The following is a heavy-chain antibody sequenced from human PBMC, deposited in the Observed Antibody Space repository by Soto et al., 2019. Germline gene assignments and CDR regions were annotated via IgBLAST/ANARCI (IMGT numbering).Heavy chain of an antibody. Sequence: QLQLQKSRPGLVKPSETLSLTCTVSGGSISSSSYYWGWIRQPPGKGLEWIGSTYYSGSTYYNPYVKSRVTVAVDTSKNEFSLKLSYVTGADTAVYYCARRTAVAGGVDYWGQGTRVSVSS. CDR2: TYYSGST. V-gene: IGHV4-39*01. CDR3: ARRTAVAGGVDY. D-gene: IGHD6-19*01. CDR1: GGSISSSSYY. J-gene: IGHJ4*02.